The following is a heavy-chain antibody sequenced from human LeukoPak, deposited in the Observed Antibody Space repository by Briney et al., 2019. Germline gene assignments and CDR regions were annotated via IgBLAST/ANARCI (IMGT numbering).Heavy chain of an antibody. CDR2: IGSSGTTI. V-gene: IGHV3-48*03. Sequence: GGSLRLSCAVSGFPFSIYEMNWVRQAPGKGLEWVSNIGSSGTTIYYADSVKDRFSISRDNAKSSLYLQMNSLRVEDTAVYYCALLAVASDFDYWGQGALVTVSS. CDR1: GFPFSIYE. D-gene: IGHD6-19*01. CDR3: ALLAVASDFDY. J-gene: IGHJ4*02.